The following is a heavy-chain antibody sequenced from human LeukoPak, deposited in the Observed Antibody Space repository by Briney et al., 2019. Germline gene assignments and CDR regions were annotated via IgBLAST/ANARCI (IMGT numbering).Heavy chain of an antibody. Sequence: SETLSLTCTVSGYSISNGYYWGWIRQPPGKGLEWIGSIFHRGSTYYSPTLKSRVTISVDTSKNLSSVTAADTAVYYCARDRPYNYFDYWGQGTLVTVSA. D-gene: IGHD3-16*01. V-gene: IGHV4-38-2*02. CDR3: ARDRPYNYFDY. J-gene: IGHJ4*02. CDR1: GYSISNGYY. CDR2: IFHRGST.